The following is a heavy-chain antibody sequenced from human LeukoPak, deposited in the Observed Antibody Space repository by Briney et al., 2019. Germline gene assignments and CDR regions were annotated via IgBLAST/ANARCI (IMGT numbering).Heavy chain of an antibody. J-gene: IGHJ3*02. Sequence: PGGSLRLSCAASGFTFSSYAMSWVRQAPGKGLEWVSTISGSGENTYYADSVKGRFTISRDNSKNTLYLQMNSLRAEDTAVYYCAKGLLLWFGEFLEALDIWGQGTMVTVSS. D-gene: IGHD3-10*01. CDR1: GFTFSSYA. CDR2: ISGSGENT. V-gene: IGHV3-23*01. CDR3: AKGLLLWFGEFLEALDI.